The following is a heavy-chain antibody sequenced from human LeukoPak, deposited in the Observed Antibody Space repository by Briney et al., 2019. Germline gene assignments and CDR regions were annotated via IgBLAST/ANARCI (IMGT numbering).Heavy chain of an antibody. CDR3: ARGGEMATPSGMGV. J-gene: IGHJ6*02. CDR2: MNPNSGNT. V-gene: IGHV1-8*01. CDR1: GYTFTSYD. D-gene: IGHD5-24*01. Sequence: ASVKVSCKASGYTFTSYDINWVRQATGQGLEWMGWMNPNSGNTGYAQKFQGRVTMTRNTSISTAYMELSSLRSEDTAVYYCARGGEMATPSGMGVWGQGTTVTVSS.